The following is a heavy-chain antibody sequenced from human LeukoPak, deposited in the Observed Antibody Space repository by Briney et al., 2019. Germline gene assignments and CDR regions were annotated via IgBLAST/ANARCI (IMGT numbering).Heavy chain of an antibody. CDR3: AAGGVYDLLDN. Sequence: SVKVSCKVSGGTFSSYAFSWVRQAPGQGLEWMGGIIPIYGTPNYARKFQGRVTITTDGSTSTAYMELSSLRSEDTAVYYCAAGGVYDLLDNWGQGTLVTVSS. CDR1: GGTFSSYA. D-gene: IGHD2-8*01. J-gene: IGHJ4*02. CDR2: IIPIYGTP. V-gene: IGHV1-69*05.